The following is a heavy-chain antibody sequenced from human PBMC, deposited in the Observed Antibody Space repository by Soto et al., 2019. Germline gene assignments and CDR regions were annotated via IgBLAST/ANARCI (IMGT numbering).Heavy chain of an antibody. J-gene: IGHJ4*02. D-gene: IGHD3-16*01. V-gene: IGHV3-23*01. CDR2: ISGSGGST. CDR1: GFTFSSYA. CDR3: AKDRRPYEYVWGSYDY. Sequence: GGSLRLSCAASGFTFSSYAMSWVRQAPGKGLEWVSAISGSGGSTYYADSVKGRFTISRDNSKNTLYLQMNSLRAEDAAVYYCAKDRRPYEYVWGSYDYWGQGTLVTVSS.